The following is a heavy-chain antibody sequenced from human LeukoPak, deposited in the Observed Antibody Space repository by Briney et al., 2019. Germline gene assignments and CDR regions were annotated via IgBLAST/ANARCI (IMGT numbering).Heavy chain of an antibody. Sequence: PGGSLRLSCAASGFTFSTYSMNWVRQSPGKGLEWVSFISSSNSYIHYGDSVKGRFTISRDNAKNSLYLQMNSLRAEDTAVYFCARDRPASGWRFGEGSKRPHYFDYWGQGTLVTVSS. CDR3: ARDRPASGWRFGEGSKRPHYFDY. J-gene: IGHJ4*02. D-gene: IGHD6-19*01. CDR1: GFTFSTYS. V-gene: IGHV3-21*01. CDR2: ISSSNSYI.